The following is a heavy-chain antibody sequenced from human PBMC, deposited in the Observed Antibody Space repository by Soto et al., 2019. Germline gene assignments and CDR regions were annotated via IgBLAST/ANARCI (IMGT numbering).Heavy chain of an antibody. CDR1: GFTFSSYG. Sequence: GGSLRLSCAASGFTFSSYGMHWVRQAPGKGLEWVAVISYDGSNKYYADSVKGRFTISRDNSKNTLYLQMNSLRAEDTAVYYCAKSYYDILTGLVYYYGMDVWGQGTTVTVS. D-gene: IGHD3-9*01. V-gene: IGHV3-30*18. J-gene: IGHJ6*02. CDR3: AKSYYDILTGLVYYYGMDV. CDR2: ISYDGSNK.